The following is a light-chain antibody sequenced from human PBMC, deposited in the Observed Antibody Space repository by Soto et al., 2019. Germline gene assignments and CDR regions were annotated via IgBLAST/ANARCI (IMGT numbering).Light chain of an antibody. CDR3: QQSYSTTWT. J-gene: IGKJ1*01. CDR1: QNINNY. CDR2: DAS. Sequence: DIQMTQSPSSLSASVEDRVTITCQASQNINNYLNWYQQKPGRAPKLLIYDASNLEAGVPSRFRGSGSETDFTLTISSLQPEDFATYSCQQSYSTTWTFGQGTKVDIK. V-gene: IGKV1-39*01.